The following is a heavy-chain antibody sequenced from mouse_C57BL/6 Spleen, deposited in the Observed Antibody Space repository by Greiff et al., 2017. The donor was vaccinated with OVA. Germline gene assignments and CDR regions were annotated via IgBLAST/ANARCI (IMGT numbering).Heavy chain of an antibody. CDR1: GYTFTDYY. Sequence: QVQLKESGAELVRPGASVKLSCKASGYTFTDYYINWVKQRPGQGLEWIARIYPGSGNTYYNEKFKGKATLTAEKSSSTAYMQLSSLTSEDSAVYFCAREGGNYYGSRDWYFDVWGTGTTVTVSS. CDR2: IYPGSGNT. J-gene: IGHJ1*03. CDR3: AREGGNYYGSRDWYFDV. V-gene: IGHV1-76*01. D-gene: IGHD1-1*01.